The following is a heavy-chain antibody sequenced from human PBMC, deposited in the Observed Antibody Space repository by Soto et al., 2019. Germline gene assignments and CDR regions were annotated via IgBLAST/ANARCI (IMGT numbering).Heavy chain of an antibody. Sequence: QVQLVQSGAEVKKPGSSVKVSCKVSGGTFSKYTINWVRQAPGQGLEWMAGIIPIYGTANYAQNFQGRISVTADESTTTAYMELRGLRAEDTAVYYCARDRDGYNYWSFDLWGRGSLITVSS. CDR3: ARDRDGYNYWSFDL. CDR2: IIPIYGTA. V-gene: IGHV1-69*01. D-gene: IGHD5-12*01. J-gene: IGHJ2*01. CDR1: GGTFSKYT.